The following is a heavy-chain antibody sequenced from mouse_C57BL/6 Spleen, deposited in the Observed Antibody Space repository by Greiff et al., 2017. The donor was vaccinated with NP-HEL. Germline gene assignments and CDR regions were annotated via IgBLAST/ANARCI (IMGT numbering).Heavy chain of an antibody. Sequence: EVQLQESGGDLVKPGGSLKLSCAASGFTFSSYGMSWVRQTPDKRLEWVATISSGGSYTYYPDSVKGRFTISRDNAKNTLYLQMSSLKSEDTAMYYCARHSLLAMDYWGQGTSVTVSS. J-gene: IGHJ4*01. D-gene: IGHD6-1*01. CDR3: ARHSLLAMDY. CDR1: GFTFSSYG. V-gene: IGHV5-6*01. CDR2: ISSGGSYT.